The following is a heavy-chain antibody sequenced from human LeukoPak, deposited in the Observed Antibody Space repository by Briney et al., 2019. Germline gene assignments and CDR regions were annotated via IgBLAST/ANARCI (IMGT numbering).Heavy chain of an antibody. J-gene: IGHJ6*03. V-gene: IGHV1-8*01. D-gene: IGHD4-23*01. Sequence: ASVKVSCKASGYTFTSYDINWVRQATGQGLEWMGWMNPNSGNTGYAQKLQGRVTMTTDTSTSTAYMELRSLRSDDTAVYYCARVARYGGNSGHYYYYYMDVWGKGTTVTISS. CDR1: GYTFTSYD. CDR3: ARVARYGGNSGHYYYYYMDV. CDR2: MNPNSGNT.